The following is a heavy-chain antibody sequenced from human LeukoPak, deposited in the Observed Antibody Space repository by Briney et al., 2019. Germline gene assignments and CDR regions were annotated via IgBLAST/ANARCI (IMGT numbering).Heavy chain of an antibody. D-gene: IGHD4/OR15-4a*01. CDR3: AADRGDYGRSDWTAFDI. V-gene: IGHV1-24*01. Sequence: ASVKVSCKVSEYTLAELSMHWVRQAPGKGLEWLGGFDHEDGEIIYAQKFQGRVTMSDDTSTDTAYMELGSLRSDDTAVYYCAADRGDYGRSDWTAFDIWGQGTMVTVSS. CDR2: FDHEDGEI. J-gene: IGHJ3*02. CDR1: EYTLAELS.